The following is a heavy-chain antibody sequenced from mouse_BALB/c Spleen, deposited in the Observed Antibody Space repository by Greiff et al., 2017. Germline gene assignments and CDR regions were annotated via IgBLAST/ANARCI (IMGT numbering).Heavy chain of an antibody. Sequence: DVKLVESGPGLVKPSQSLSLTCTVTGYSITSDYAWNWIRQFPGNKLEWMGYISYSGSTSYNPSLKSRISITRDTSKNQFFLQLNSVTTEDTATYYCAYYGSSYWYFDVWGAGTTVTVSS. D-gene: IGHD1-1*01. CDR1: GYSITSDYA. J-gene: IGHJ1*01. CDR2: ISYSGST. CDR3: AYYGSSYWYFDV. V-gene: IGHV3-2*02.